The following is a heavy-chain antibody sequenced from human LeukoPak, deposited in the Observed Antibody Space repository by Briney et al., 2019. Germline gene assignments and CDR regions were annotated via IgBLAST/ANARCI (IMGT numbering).Heavy chain of an antibody. CDR2: IYYSGST. D-gene: IGHD2-15*01. V-gene: IGHV4-59*01. J-gene: IGHJ4*02. Sequence: SETPSLTCTVSGGSISGYYWNWIRQPPGKGLEWTGNIYYSGSTNYNPSLKSRVTISVATSKNQFSLKLSSVTAADTAVYYCARDEYSSGRNGGYFDYWGQGALVTVSS. CDR3: ARDEYSSGRNGGYFDY. CDR1: GGSISGYY.